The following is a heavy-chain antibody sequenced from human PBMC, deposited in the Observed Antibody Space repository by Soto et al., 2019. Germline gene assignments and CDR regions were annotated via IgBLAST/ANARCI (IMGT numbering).Heavy chain of an antibody. CDR3: ASRDPGTSVDY. CDR2: IYRTGST. D-gene: IGHD1-7*01. J-gene: IGHJ4*02. V-gene: IGHV4-4*02. Sequence: SETLSPTCAVSGGSFTSNNWWTWFRQPPGQGLEWIGEIYRTGSTNYNPSLKSRVTISLDRSENQFSLKVTSLTAADTAVYYCASRDPGTSVDYWGQGTLVTVSS. CDR1: GGSFTSNNW.